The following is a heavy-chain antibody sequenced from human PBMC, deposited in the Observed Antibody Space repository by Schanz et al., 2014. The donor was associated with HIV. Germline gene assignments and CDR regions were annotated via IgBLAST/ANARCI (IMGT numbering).Heavy chain of an antibody. V-gene: IGHV1-69*06. J-gene: IGHJ3*02. CDR2: IIPMLETV. D-gene: IGHD5-18*01. CDR1: GGTLISTYG. Sequence: QVQLVQSGAEVKRPGSTVKVSCTASGGTLISTYGFSWARQAPGQGLEWMGGIIPMLETVNYGQKFQGRVTITADKSTSTGYMELTSLRSDDTAVYYCASGRFDTVIWWGDAFLIWGRGTMVTVSS. CDR3: ASGRFDTVIWWGDAFLI.